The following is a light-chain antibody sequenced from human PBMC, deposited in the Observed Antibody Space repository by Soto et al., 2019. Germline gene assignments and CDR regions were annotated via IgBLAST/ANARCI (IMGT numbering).Light chain of an antibody. CDR1: QSISRN. Sequence: EIVLTQSPGTLSLSPGERATLSCRASQSISRNYLAWYQQKPGQAPRLLIYGASTRATGIPDRFSGSGSGTEFILTISSLQSEDFAVYYCQEYNTWPWTFGQGTKVDIK. J-gene: IGKJ1*01. CDR2: GAS. V-gene: IGKV3-15*01. CDR3: QEYNTWPWT.